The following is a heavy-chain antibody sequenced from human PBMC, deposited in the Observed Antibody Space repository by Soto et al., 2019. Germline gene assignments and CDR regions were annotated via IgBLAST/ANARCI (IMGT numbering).Heavy chain of an antibody. Sequence: GGSLRLSCEVSGFSLSGYGMHWVRQAPGKGLEWVAVIWYHGTTKNYTDSVKGRFTISRDTSKNTVYLQMDSLKVEDTAVYYCARESAGTEYYYGMDVWGQGTTVTVSS. CDR2: IWYHGTTK. V-gene: IGHV3-33*01. CDR3: ARESAGTEYYYGMDV. CDR1: GFSLSGYG. D-gene: IGHD6-13*01. J-gene: IGHJ6*02.